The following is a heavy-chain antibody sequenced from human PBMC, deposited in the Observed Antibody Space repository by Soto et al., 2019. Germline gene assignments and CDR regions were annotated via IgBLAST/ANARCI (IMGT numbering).Heavy chain of an antibody. V-gene: IGHV4-34*01. CDR2: INHSGST. CDR3: ARDKVPTTVTTSGYYYGMDV. CDR1: GGSLSGYY. J-gene: IGHJ6*02. D-gene: IGHD4-17*01. Sequence: SETLSLTCAVYGGSLSGYYWSWIRQPPGKGLEWIGEINHSGSTNYNPSLKSRVTISVDTSKNQFSLKLSSVTAADTAVYYCARDKVPTTVTTSGYYYGMDVWGQGTTVTVSS.